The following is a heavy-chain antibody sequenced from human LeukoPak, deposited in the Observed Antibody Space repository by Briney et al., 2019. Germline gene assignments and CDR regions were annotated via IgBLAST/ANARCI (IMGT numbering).Heavy chain of an antibody. Sequence: PGGSLRLSCAASGFTFSSYWMSWVRQAPGKGLEWVANIKQDGSEKYYVDSVKGRFTISRDNAKNSLYLQMNSLRAEDTAVYYCARDPVKQQRWRDYWGQGTLVTVSS. CDR3: ARDPVKQQRWRDY. D-gene: IGHD6-13*01. J-gene: IGHJ4*02. CDR1: GFTFSSYW. CDR2: IKQDGSEK. V-gene: IGHV3-7*01.